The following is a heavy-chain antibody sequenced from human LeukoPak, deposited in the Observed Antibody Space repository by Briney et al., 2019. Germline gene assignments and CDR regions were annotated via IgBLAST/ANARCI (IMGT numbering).Heavy chain of an antibody. CDR1: VFTFSDYS. CDR2: IRGSGAGICSGV. D-gene: IGHD7-27*01. V-gene: IGHV3-48*01. CDR3: VRDLNWGFDY. J-gene: IGHJ4*02. Sequence: GVSLRLSCAASVFTFSDYSMHGVRQAPGKGLERVWNIRGSGAGICSGVYYVDSVKGRFTISRDKAKNSLYLQMNSLSAEDKAFYYCVRDLNWGFDYWGQGALVTVSS.